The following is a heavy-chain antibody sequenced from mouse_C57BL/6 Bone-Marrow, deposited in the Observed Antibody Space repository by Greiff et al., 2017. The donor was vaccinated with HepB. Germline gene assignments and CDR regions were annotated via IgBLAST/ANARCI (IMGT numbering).Heavy chain of an antibody. CDR3: AGRTTGTGAWFAY. V-gene: IGHV5-17*01. CDR2: ISSGSSTI. D-gene: IGHD4-1*02. CDR1: GFTFSDYG. Sequence: DVMLVESGGGLVKPGGSLKLSCAASGFTFSDYGMHWVRQAPEKGLEWVAYISSGSSTIYYADTVKGRFTISRDNAKNTLFLQMTSLRSEDSAMYYCAGRTTGTGAWFAYWGQGTLVTVSA. J-gene: IGHJ3*01.